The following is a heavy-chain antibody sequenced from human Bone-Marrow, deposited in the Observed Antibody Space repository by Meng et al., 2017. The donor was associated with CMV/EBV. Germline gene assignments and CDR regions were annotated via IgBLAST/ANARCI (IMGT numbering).Heavy chain of an antibody. CDR3: ARDRYYGVRGSMDV. Sequence: GGSLRLSCAASGCDLDDYAMHWVRQVPGKGLEWVSSISWNSDRIDYAAPVNGRFTISRDNAKNTLYLQMNSLRAEDTAVYYCARDRYYGVRGSMDVWGQGTTVTVSS. CDR2: ISWNSDRI. J-gene: IGHJ6*02. D-gene: IGHD4-17*01. CDR1: GCDLDDYA. V-gene: IGHV3-9*01.